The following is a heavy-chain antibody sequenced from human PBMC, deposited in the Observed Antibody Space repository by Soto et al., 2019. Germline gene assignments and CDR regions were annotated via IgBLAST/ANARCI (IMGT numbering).Heavy chain of an antibody. J-gene: IGHJ4*02. D-gene: IGHD2-15*01. CDR1: GFTFSNYA. CDR3: AKIRSSRVAGAFDS. Sequence: GSLRLSCAASGFTFSNYAMTWVRQAPGKGLEWVSVISGSDGSTYYADSVKGRFTISRDNSKNTLYLQMNSLKAEDTAIYYCAKIRSSRVAGAFDSWGQGTKGTLSS. CDR2: ISGSDGST. V-gene: IGHV3-23*01.